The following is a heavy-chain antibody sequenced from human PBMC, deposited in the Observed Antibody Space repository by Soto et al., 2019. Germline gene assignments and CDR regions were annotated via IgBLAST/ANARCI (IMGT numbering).Heavy chain of an antibody. J-gene: IGHJ5*02. CDR3: ARDRDSVSGPVPWFDP. V-gene: IGHV3-21*01. Sequence: GGSLRLSCAASGFTFSIYSMNWVRQAPGKGLEWVSSISSSSSYIYYADSVKGRFTISRDNAKNSLYLQMNSLRAEDTAVYYCARDRDSVSGPVPWFDPWGQGTLVTVSS. CDR2: ISSSSSYI. CDR1: GFTFSIYS. D-gene: IGHD5-12*01.